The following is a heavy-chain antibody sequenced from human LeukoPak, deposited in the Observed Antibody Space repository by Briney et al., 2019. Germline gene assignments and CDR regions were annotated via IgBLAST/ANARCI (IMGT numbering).Heavy chain of an antibody. V-gene: IGHV3-21*04. Sequence: GGSLRLSCAASGFTFSSYSMNWVRQAPGKGLEWVSSISSSGGSIYYADSVKGRFTISRDNAKNSLYLQMNSLRAEDTAVYYCAKGPLGDSNYWGQGTLVTVSS. CDR2: ISSSGGSI. CDR1: GFTFSSYS. J-gene: IGHJ4*02. CDR3: AKGPLGDSNY. D-gene: IGHD2-21*02.